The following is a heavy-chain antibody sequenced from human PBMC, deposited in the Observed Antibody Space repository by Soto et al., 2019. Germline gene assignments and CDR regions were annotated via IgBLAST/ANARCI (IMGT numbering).Heavy chain of an antibody. J-gene: IGHJ6*02. V-gene: IGHV1-69*13. CDR3: ARDSAVGTYYYYGMDV. D-gene: IGHD6-19*01. CDR1: GGTFSSYA. Sequence: SVKVSCKASGGTFSSYAISWVRQAPGQGLEWMGGIIPIFGTANYAQKFQGRVTITADESTSTAYMELSSLRSEDTAVYYCARDSAVGTYYYYGMDVWGQGTTVTVSS. CDR2: IIPIFGTA.